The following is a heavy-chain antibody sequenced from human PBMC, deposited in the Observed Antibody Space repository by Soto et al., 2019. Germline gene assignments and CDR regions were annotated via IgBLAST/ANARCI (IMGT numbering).Heavy chain of an antibody. Sequence: QLQLVESGGGVVQPGKSLRLSCAASGFSFRSHGMHWVRQAPGKGLEWVAVISYDGTEKAYADSVQGRVIISRDDAESKFHLQINSLSPEDTFMYYCRRPQYFQGSGIYSPPYYYYVMDVWGQGTTVTFPS. D-gene: IGHD3-10*01. CDR3: RRPQYFQGSGIYSPPYYYYVMDV. CDR1: GFSFRSHG. V-gene: IGHV3-30*03. J-gene: IGHJ6*02. CDR2: ISYDGTEK.